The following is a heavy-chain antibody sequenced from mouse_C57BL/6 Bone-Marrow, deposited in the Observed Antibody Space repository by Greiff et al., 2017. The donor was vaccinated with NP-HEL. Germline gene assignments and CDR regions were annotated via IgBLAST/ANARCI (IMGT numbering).Heavy chain of an antibody. Sequence: VQLQQPGAELVKPGASVKLSCKASGYTFTSYWMQWVKQRPGQGLEWIGEIDPSDSYTNYNQKFKGKATLTVDTSSSTAYMQLSSLTSEDSAVYYCASYYYGSSQYYFDYWGQGTTLTVSS. CDR1: GYTFTSYW. J-gene: IGHJ2*01. V-gene: IGHV1-50*01. D-gene: IGHD1-1*01. CDR2: IDPSDSYT. CDR3: ASYYYGSSQYYFDY.